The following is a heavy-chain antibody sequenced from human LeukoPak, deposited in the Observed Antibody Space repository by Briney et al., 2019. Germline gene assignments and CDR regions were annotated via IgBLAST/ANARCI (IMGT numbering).Heavy chain of an antibody. J-gene: IGHJ4*02. CDR3: ARAYYGGTGLGY. D-gene: IGHD4-23*01. CDR1: GGSISSGGYY. V-gene: IGHV4-30-2*01. Sequence: PSETLSLTCTVSGGSISSGGYYWSWIRQPPGKGLEWIGYIYHSGSTYYNPSLKSRVTISVDRSKNQFSLKLSSVTAADTAVYYCARAYYGGTGLGYWGQGTLVTVSS. CDR2: IYHSGST.